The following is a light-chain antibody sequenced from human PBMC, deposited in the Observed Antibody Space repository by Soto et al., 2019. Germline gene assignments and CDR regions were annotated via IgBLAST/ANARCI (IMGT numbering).Light chain of an antibody. Sequence: QSPLAQPPSVSGAPGQRVIISCTGSSSNIGAGRDVHWYRQFPGEAPKFLISDSNHRPSGVPDRFSVSKSGASASLAITGLRTEDEGDYFCQSYGTSLSGLYVFGTGTKVTVL. V-gene: IGLV1-40*03. CDR1: SSNIGAGRD. CDR3: QSYGTSLSGLYV. CDR2: DSN. J-gene: IGLJ1*01.